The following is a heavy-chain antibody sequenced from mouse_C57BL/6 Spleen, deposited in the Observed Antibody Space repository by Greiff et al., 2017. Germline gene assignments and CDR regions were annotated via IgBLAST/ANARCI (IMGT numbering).Heavy chain of an antibody. CDR1: GFTFSSYA. J-gene: IGHJ1*03. Sequence: EVQLQQSGGGLVKPGGSLKLSCAASGFTFSSYAMSWVRQTPEKRLEWVATISDGGSYTYYPDNVQGRFTISRDNAKNNLYLQMSHLKSEDTAMYYCAREGGVGDGYYWYFDVWGTGTTVTVSS. CDR2: ISDGGSYT. V-gene: IGHV5-4*01. D-gene: IGHD2-3*01. CDR3: AREGGVGDGYYWYFDV.